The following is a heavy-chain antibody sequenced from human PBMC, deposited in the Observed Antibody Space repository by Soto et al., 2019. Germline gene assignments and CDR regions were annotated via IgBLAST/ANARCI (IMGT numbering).Heavy chain of an antibody. CDR3: ARAMVAATQSYYYYYGMDV. Sequence: PXHTLSLTFAISGDSFSSNIAAWNWIRQSPSRGLEWLGRTYYRSKWYNDYAVSVKSRITINPDTSKNQLSLQLNSVTPEDTAVYYCARAMVAATQSYYYYYGMDVWGQGTTVTASS. J-gene: IGHJ6*02. CDR1: GDSFSSNIAA. V-gene: IGHV6-1*01. CDR2: TYYRSKWYN. D-gene: IGHD2-15*01.